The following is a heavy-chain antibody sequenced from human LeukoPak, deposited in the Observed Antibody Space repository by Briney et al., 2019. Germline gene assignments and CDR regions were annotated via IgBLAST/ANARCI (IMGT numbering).Heavy chain of an antibody. J-gene: IGHJ4*02. CDR3: ARDREAAAGDYFDY. CDR2: INHSGST. V-gene: IGHV4-34*01. Sequence: SETLSLTCAVYGGSFSGYYWSWIRQPPGKGLEWIGEINHSGSTNYNPSLKSRVTISVDTSKNQFSLKLSSVTAADTAVYYCARDREAAAGDYFDYWGQGTLVTVSS. CDR1: GGSFSGYY. D-gene: IGHD6-13*01.